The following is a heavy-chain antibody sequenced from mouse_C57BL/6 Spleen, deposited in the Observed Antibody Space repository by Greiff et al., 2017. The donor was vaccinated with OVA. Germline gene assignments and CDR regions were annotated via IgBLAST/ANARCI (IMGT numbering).Heavy chain of an antibody. Sequence: VKLQQPGPELVKPGASVKLSCKASGYTFTSYWMHWVKQRPGQGLEWIGNINPSNGGTNYNEKFKSKATLTVDKSSSTAYMQLSSLTSEDSAVYFCARRKNGGDGYPGFAYWGQGTLVTVSA. D-gene: IGHD2-3*01. V-gene: IGHV1-53*01. CDR2: INPSNGGT. J-gene: IGHJ3*01. CDR3: ARRKNGGDGYPGFAY. CDR1: GYTFTSYW.